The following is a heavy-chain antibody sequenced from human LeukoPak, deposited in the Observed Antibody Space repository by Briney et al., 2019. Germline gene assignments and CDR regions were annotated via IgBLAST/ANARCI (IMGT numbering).Heavy chain of an antibody. V-gene: IGHV3-48*04. D-gene: IGHD6-13*01. CDR3: ARDLGGAGSN. Sequence: PGGSLRLSCVASGFSFSDYSMNWVRQAPGKGLEWVSYISSSGISTYYVDSVKGRFTISRDNAKDSLYLQMNSLRAEDTAVYYCARDLGGAGSNWGQGTQVTVSS. CDR1: GFSFSDYS. J-gene: IGHJ4*02. CDR2: ISSSGIST.